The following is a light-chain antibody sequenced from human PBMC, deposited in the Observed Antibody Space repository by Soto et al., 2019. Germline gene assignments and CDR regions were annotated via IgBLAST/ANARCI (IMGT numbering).Light chain of an antibody. V-gene: IGLV2-8*01. CDR2: DVN. Sequence: QSALTQPPSASGSPGQSVAISCTGTASDIGGYTFVSWYQQHPGKAPKLLIYDVNKRPSGVPDRFSGSKSGNTASLTVSGLQAEDAADYCCSDNRGTNPYVFGTGTKLTVL. CDR1: ASDIGGYTF. CDR3: SDNRGTNPYV. J-gene: IGLJ1*01.